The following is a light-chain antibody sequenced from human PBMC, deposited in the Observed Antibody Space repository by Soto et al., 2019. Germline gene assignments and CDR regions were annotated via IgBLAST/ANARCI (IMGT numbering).Light chain of an antibody. CDR2: GAS. V-gene: IGKV3D-15*01. Sequence: EIVMTQSPATLSVSPGERATLSCRASQSVSSNLAWYQQKPGQAPRLRIYGASIMATGIPARFRGSGSGTEFTLNISSMQSEDFAVYYCQQYNNWPPKITFGQGTRVDIK. CDR1: QSVSSN. CDR3: QQYNNWPPKIT. J-gene: IGKJ5*01.